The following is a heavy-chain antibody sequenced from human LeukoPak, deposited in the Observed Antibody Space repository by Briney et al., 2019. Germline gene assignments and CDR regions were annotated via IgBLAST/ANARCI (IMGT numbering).Heavy chain of an antibody. CDR1: GFTFSSYG. D-gene: IGHD3-10*02. Sequence: AGGSLRLSCAASGFTFSSYGMHWVRQAPGKGLEWVAFIRYDGSNKYYADSVKGRFTISRDNSKNTLYLQMNSLRAEDTAVYYCAKDVRRGRGGPPTLDYWGQGTLVTVSS. CDR3: AKDVRRGRGGPPTLDY. J-gene: IGHJ4*02. V-gene: IGHV3-30*02. CDR2: IRYDGSNK.